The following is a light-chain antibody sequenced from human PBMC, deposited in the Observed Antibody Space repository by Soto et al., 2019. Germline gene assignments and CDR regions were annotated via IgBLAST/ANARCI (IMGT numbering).Light chain of an antibody. J-gene: IGLJ3*02. Sequence: QSVLTQPPAVYGAPGQRVTIYCTGSSSNIGAGYDVHWYQQLPGTAPKLLIYGNSNRPSGVPDRCSGSKSVNAASLAITGLQTEDEAYSYCQSSDSSLSGWVFGGGTQLTVL. V-gene: IGLV1-40*01. CDR2: GNS. CDR3: QSSDSSLSGWV. CDR1: SSNIGAGYD.